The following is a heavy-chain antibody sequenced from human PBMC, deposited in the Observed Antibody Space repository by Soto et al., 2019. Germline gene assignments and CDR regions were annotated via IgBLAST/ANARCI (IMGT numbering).Heavy chain of an antibody. CDR3: ARLVGNSWIDY. CDR1: GDSVSRNSVV. Sequence: SQTLSLTCAISGDSVSRNSVVWNWIRQSPSRGLEWLGRTYYRSKWYYEYAESVKSRIIINPDTSKNQLSLQLNSVTPEDTGVYYCARLVGNSWIDYWGQGTLV. D-gene: IGHD6-13*01. J-gene: IGHJ4*02. V-gene: IGHV6-1*01. CDR2: TYYRSKWYY.